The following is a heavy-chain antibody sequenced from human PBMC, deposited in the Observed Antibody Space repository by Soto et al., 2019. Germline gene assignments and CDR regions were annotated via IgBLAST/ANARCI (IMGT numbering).Heavy chain of an antibody. CDR1: GFTFSSYE. J-gene: IGHJ3*02. Sequence: AGGSLRLSCAASGFTFSSYEMNWVRQAPGKGLEWVSYISSSGSTIYYADSVKGRFTISRDNAKNSLYLQMNSLRAEDTAVYYCASKXPPSSGYYWWTGDAVDIWGQGTMVTVSS. V-gene: IGHV3-48*03. CDR3: ASKXPPSSGYYWWTGDAVDI. D-gene: IGHD3-22*01. CDR2: ISSSGSTI.